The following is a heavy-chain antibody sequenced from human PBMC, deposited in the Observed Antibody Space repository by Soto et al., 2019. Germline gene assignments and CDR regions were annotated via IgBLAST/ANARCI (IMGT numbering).Heavy chain of an antibody. CDR3: ARDLGRTAAGYYYYYAMDV. J-gene: IGHJ6*02. V-gene: IGHV3-7*01. CDR2: IKEDGSEK. D-gene: IGHD2-2*01. Sequence: GGSLRLSCAASGFTFGNYWMNWVRQAPGDGLEWVANIKEDGSEKYFADSVKGRFTISRDNDKNSLYLQMNSLRAEDTAVYYCARDLGRTAAGYYYYYAMDVWGQGTTVTVSS. CDR1: GFTFGNYW.